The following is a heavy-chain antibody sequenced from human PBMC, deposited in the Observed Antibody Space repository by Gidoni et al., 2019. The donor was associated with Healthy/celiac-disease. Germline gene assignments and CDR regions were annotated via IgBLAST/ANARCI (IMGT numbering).Heavy chain of an antibody. J-gene: IGHJ5*02. CDR1: GYTFTSYG. CDR2: ISAYNGNT. D-gene: IGHD6-19*01. V-gene: IGHV1-18*01. CDR3: ARDPAQAVAGTNWFDP. Sequence: QVQLVQLGPEVTKPGASVKVSCKASGYTFTSYGISWVRQAPGQGLEWMGWISAYNGNTNNAQKLQGRVTMTTDTSTSTAYMELRSLRSDDTAVYYCARDPAQAVAGTNWFDPWGQGTLVTVSS.